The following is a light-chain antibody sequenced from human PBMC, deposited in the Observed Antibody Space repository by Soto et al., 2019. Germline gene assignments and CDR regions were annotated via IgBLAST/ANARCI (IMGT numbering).Light chain of an antibody. CDR3: QQYNKWPYT. V-gene: IGKV3D-15*01. J-gene: IGKJ2*01. CDR2: GAS. CDR1: QSVASS. Sequence: EIVLTQSPSTLSLSPGGRATLSCRASQSVASSLAWYQQKPGQAPRLLIYGASSRATGIPDRFSGSGSGTDFTLTISSLQSEDFAVYYCQQYNKWPYTFGQGTKVDI.